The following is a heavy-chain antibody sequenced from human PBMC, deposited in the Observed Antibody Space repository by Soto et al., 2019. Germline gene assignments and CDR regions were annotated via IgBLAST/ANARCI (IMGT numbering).Heavy chain of an antibody. CDR1: GFTVSSNY. J-gene: IGHJ4*02. CDR3: TSGVVPITY. V-gene: IGHV3-53*01. D-gene: IGHD3-16*01. CDR2: LYSGGRA. Sequence: EVQLVESGGGLIQPGGSLRLSCAASGFTVSSNYMTWVRQAPGKGLEWVSVLYSGGRAYYADSVRGRFSISRDNSKNTLYLQMDRLRAEDTAIYYCTSGVVPITYWGQGTLVTVSS.